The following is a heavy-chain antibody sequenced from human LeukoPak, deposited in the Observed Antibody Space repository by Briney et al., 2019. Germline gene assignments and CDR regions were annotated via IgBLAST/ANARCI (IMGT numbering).Heavy chain of an antibody. J-gene: IGHJ3*02. D-gene: IGHD4-17*01. V-gene: IGHV3-30*18. CDR1: RFAFDTYW. CDR3: AKDRRTTVTTAFDI. Sequence: GGSLRLSCAASRFAFDTYWMSWVRQAPGKGLEWVAVISYDGSNKYYADSVKGRFTISRDNSKNTLYLQMNSLRAEDTAVYYCAKDRRTTVTTAFDIWGQGTMVTVSS. CDR2: ISYDGSNK.